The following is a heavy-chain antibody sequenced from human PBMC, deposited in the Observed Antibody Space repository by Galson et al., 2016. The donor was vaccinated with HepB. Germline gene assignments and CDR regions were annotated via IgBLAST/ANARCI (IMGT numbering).Heavy chain of an antibody. D-gene: IGHD1-26*01. CDR3: TKHAGPGSWEGPRGFDV. V-gene: IGHV5-10-1*04. Sequence: QSGAEVKKPGESLTISCKGSAYSFASYWTSWVRQMPGKGLEWMGRIDPSDSETNYSPSFQGQVTISADKSFTTAYLQWSTLKASDTAMYYCTKHAGPGSWEGPRGFDVWGQGTMVTVSS. CDR1: AYSFASYW. J-gene: IGHJ3*01. CDR2: IDPSDSET.